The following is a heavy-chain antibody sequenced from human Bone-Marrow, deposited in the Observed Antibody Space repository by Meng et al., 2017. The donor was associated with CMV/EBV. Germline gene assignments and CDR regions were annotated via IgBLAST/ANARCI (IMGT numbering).Heavy chain of an antibody. CDR3: ARELSTGLPDY. V-gene: IGHV3-21*01. CDR1: GFTFSSYA. CDR2: ISSSSTYI. Sequence: GESLKISCAASGFTFSSYAMSWVRQAPGKGLEWVSSISSSSTYIYYADSVKGRFTISRDNAEDSLYLQINSLRTEDTAVYYCARELSTGLPDYWGQGSRVTVSS. J-gene: IGHJ4*02. D-gene: IGHD3-10*01.